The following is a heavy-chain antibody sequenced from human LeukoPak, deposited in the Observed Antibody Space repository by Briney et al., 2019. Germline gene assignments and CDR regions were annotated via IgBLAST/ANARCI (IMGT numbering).Heavy chain of an antibody. Sequence: GGSLTLSCVASAFTFNNYWMHWVRQAPGKGLVRVSRIKGDGSTTNYADSVWGRFTISRDNAKNTVYLQMNSLRTEDTAVYYCVPHPAGNFPGFDYWGQGTRVTVSS. D-gene: IGHD2-2*01. J-gene: IGHJ4*02. CDR2: IKGDGSTT. CDR1: AFTFNNYW. V-gene: IGHV3-74*01. CDR3: VPHPAGNFPGFDY.